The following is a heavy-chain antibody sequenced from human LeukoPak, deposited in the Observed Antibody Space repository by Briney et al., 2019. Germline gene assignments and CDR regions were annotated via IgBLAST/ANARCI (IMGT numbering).Heavy chain of an antibody. CDR2: IQYDGSNK. CDR3: AKEIWPTVTTPGWTYFDY. V-gene: IGHV3-30*02. Sequence: GGSLRLSCAASGFSFSSYGMHWVRQAPGKGLEWVAFIQYDGSNKYYADSVKGRFTISRDNSKNTLYLQMNSLRAEDTAVYYCAKEIWPTVTTPGWTYFDYWGQGALVTVSS. J-gene: IGHJ4*02. D-gene: IGHD4-17*01. CDR1: GFSFSSYG.